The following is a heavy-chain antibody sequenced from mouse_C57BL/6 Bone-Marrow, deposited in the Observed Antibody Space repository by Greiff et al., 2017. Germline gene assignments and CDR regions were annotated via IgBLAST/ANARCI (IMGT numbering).Heavy chain of an antibody. D-gene: IGHD2-1*01. J-gene: IGHJ4*01. V-gene: IGHV3-6*01. CDR3: ARRSYGKRDYYAMDD. CDR2: ISYDGSN. Sequence: EVQVVESGPGLVKPSQSLSLTCPVSGYSFTSGYFWNWIRQFPGNKLEWMGYISYDGSNTYNPSLKNRISIPRDTYKNQFFLTLNSVTTEDTATYYCARRSYGKRDYYAMDDWGQGTSVTVSS. CDR1: GYSFTSGYF.